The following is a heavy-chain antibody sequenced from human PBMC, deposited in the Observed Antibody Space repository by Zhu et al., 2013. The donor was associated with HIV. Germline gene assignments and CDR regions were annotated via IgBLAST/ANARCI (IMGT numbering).Heavy chain of an antibody. J-gene: IGHJ5*02. CDR2: MNPSSGNT. CDR3: ARGRTFGVGRLNWFDP. V-gene: IGHV1-8*03. CDR1: GYTFTSYD. Sequence: QVQLVQSGAEVKKPGASVKVSCKASGYTFTSYDINWVRQATGQGLEWMGWMNPSSGNTGYAQKFQGRVTITRNTSISTAYMELSNLRSEDTAVYYCARGRTFGVGRLNWFDPWGQGTLVTVSS. D-gene: IGHD3-3*01.